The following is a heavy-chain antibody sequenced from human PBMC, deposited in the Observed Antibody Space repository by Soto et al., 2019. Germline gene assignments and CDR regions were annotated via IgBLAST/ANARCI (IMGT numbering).Heavy chain of an antibody. V-gene: IGHV3-21*01. CDR1: GFTFSRYS. CDR2: ISSTTNYI. CDR3: ARESEDLTSNFDY. Sequence: GGALRLSCAASGFTFSRYSMNWVRQAPGKGLEWVSSISSTTNYIYYADSMKGRFTVSRDNAKNSVYLDMNSLSAEDTAVYYCARESEDLTSNFDYWGQGTLVTVSS. J-gene: IGHJ4*02.